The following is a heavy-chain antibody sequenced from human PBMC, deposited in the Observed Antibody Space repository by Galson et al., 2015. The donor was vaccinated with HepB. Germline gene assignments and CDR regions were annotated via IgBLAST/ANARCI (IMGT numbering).Heavy chain of an antibody. D-gene: IGHD3-10*01. J-gene: IGHJ4*02. CDR3: ARPARYGSGRNYFDY. V-gene: IGHV4-34*01. CDR2: INHSGST. CDR1: GGSFSGYY. Sequence: SETLSLTCAVYGGSFSGYYWSWIRQPPGKGLEWIGEINHSGSTNYNPSLKSRVTISVDTSKNQFSLKLSSVTAADTAVYYCARPARYGSGRNYFDYWGQGTLVTVSS.